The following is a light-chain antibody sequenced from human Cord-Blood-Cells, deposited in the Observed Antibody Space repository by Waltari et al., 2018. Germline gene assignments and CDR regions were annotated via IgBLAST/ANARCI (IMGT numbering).Light chain of an antibody. CDR1: SPNIGAGYD. CDR2: GNS. J-gene: IGLJ2*01. V-gene: IGLV1-40*01. Sequence: QSVLPQPPSVSGAPGQRVTISCTASSPNIGAGYDVHWYQQPPGTAPKLLIYGNSNRPSGVPDRFSGSKSGTSVSLAITGLQAEDEADYYCQSYDSSLSGSRVFGGGTKLTVL. CDR3: QSYDSSLSGSRV.